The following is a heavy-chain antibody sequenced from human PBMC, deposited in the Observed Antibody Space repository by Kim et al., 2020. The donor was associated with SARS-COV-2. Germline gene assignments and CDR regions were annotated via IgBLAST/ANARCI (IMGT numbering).Heavy chain of an antibody. D-gene: IGHD3-22*01. J-gene: IGHJ4*02. Sequence: GGSLRLSCSASGFTFSSYAMHWVRQAPGKGLEYVSAISSNGGSKYYADSVKGRFTISRDNSKNTLYLQMSSLRAEDTAVYYCVKGSDYDSSGLDYWGQGTLVTVSS. CDR2: ISSNGGSK. CDR3: VKGSDYDSSGLDY. CDR1: GFTFSSYA. V-gene: IGHV3-64D*06.